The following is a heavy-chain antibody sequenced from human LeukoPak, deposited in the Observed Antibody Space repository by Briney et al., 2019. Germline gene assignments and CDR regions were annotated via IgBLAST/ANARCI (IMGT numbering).Heavy chain of an antibody. Sequence: SSETLSLTCTVSGGSISNSSYYWGWIRQPPGKGLEWIGYIYYSGSTYYNPSLKSRVIISVDTSKNQFSLKLSSVTAADTAVYYCARGVLGTDASEIWGQGTMVTVSS. CDR2: IYYSGST. D-gene: IGHD1-1*01. J-gene: IGHJ3*02. V-gene: IGHV4-31*03. CDR1: GGSISNSSYY. CDR3: ARGVLGTDASEI.